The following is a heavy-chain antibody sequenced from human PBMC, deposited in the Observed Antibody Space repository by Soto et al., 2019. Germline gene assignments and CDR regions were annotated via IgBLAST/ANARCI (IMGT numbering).Heavy chain of an antibody. J-gene: IGHJ6*02. CDR3: ARDGCTSASCDVYGMDV. CDR1: GFTFSSYW. Sequence: EVQLVESGGGLVQPGGSLRLSCAVSGFTFSSYWMSWVRQAPGKGLVWVANIKGDGSERHYVDSVKGRFIISRDNAKNSLFLQMNSLRVEDTAVYYCARDGCTSASCDVYGMDVWGQGTTVTVSS. D-gene: IGHD2-2*01. V-gene: IGHV3-7*03. CDR2: IKGDGSER.